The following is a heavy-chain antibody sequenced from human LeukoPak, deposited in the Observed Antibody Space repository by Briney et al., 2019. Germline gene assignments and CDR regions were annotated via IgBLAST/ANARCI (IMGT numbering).Heavy chain of an antibody. D-gene: IGHD1-14*01. Sequence: PSETLSLTCAVYGGSFSGYYWSWIRQPPGKGLEWIGEINHSGSTNYNPSLKSRVTISVDTSKNQFSLKLSSVTAADTAVYYCARGKTTPNPDQRLYHGMDVWGEGTTDSVSS. CDR3: ARGKTTPNPDQRLYHGMDV. CDR2: INHSGST. J-gene: IGHJ6*04. V-gene: IGHV4-34*01. CDR1: GGSFSGYY.